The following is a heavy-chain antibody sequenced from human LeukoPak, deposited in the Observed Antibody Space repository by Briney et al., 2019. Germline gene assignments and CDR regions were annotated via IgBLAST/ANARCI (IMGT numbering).Heavy chain of an antibody. J-gene: IGHJ4*02. CDR1: GGTFSSYA. CDR2: IIPIFGTA. V-gene: IGHV1-69*13. CDR3: ASPARYYDFWRGYPTFDY. D-gene: IGHD3-3*01. Sequence: GASVKVSCKASGGTFSSYAISWVRQAPGQGLEWMGGIIPIFGTANYAQKFQGRVTITADESTSTAYMELSSLRSEDTAVYYCASPARYYDFWRGYPTFDYWGQGTLVTVSS.